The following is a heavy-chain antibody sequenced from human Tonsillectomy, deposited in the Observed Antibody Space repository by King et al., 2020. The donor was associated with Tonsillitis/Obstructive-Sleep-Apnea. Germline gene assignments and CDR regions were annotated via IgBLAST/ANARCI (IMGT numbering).Heavy chain of an antibody. CDR2: IHFTGSPT. J-gene: IGHJ4*02. Sequence: VQLQESGPGLVKPSETLSLTCSVSGGSISSYYWSWIRLSPGKGLEWIGYIHFTGSPTNYNPSLKSRLTLSVDASKNQISLKLSSVTAADTAGYYCARHYSSGTYPLHYWGQGILVTVSS. CDR3: ARHYSSGTYPLHY. V-gene: IGHV4-59*01. CDR1: GGSISSYY. D-gene: IGHD3-10*01.